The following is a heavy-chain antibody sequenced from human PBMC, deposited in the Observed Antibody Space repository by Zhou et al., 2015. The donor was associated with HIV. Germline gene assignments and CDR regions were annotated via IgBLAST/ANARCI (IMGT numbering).Heavy chain of an antibody. D-gene: IGHD1-1*01. CDR1: GYTFRDYY. Sequence: QVQLLQSGAEVKKPGASVKVSCKASGYTFRDYYMHWVREAPGQGLEWMGWVNPNSGGTRYAQKFQGRVTMTRDTSISTVYMELTNLRSDDTAVYYCARSEAATGNYNWFDPWGQGTLVTVSS. CDR2: VNPNSGGT. CDR3: ARSEAATGNYNWFDP. V-gene: IGHV1-2*02. J-gene: IGHJ5*02.